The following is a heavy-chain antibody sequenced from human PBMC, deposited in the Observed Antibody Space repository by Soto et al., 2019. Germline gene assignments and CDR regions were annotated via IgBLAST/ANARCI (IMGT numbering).Heavy chain of an antibody. J-gene: IGHJ4*02. CDR2: ISAYNGNT. Sequence: ASVKVSCKASGGTFSSYAISWVRQAPGQGLEWMGWISAYNGNTSYAQKLQGRVTMTTDTSTSTAYMELRSLRSDDTAVYYCAREGVPYYDFWSGYYVFDYWGQGTLVTVSS. V-gene: IGHV1-18*01. D-gene: IGHD3-3*01. CDR3: AREGVPYYDFWSGYYVFDY. CDR1: GGTFSSYA.